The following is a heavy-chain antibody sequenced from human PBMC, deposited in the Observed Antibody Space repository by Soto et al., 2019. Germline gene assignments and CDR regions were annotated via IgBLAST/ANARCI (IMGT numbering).Heavy chain of an antibody. V-gene: IGHV3-23*01. CDR1: GFTFSSYA. D-gene: IGHD5-12*01. CDR3: AERISSGYDY. CDR2: ISGSGGST. J-gene: IGHJ4*02. Sequence: PGGSLRLSCAASGFTFSSYAMSWVRQAPGKGPEWVSAISGSGGSTYYADSVKGRFTISRDNSKNTLYLQMNSLRAEDTAVYYCAERISSGYDYWGQGTLVTVSS.